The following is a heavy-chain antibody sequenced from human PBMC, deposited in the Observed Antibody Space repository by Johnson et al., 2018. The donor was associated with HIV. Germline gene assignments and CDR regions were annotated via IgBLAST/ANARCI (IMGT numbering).Heavy chain of an antibody. CDR3: AKDRGSYYDSSGYLGDAFDI. V-gene: IGHV3-30*04. J-gene: IGHJ3*02. D-gene: IGHD3-22*01. CDR2: ISYDGSNK. Sequence: QVQLVESGGGVVQPGRSLRLSCAASGFTFSDYAMHWVRQAPGKGLEWVAVISYDGSNKYYADSVKGRFTISRDNSKNTLYLQMNSLRAEDTAVYYCAKDRGSYYDSSGYLGDAFDIWGQGTMVTVSS. CDR1: GFTFSDYA.